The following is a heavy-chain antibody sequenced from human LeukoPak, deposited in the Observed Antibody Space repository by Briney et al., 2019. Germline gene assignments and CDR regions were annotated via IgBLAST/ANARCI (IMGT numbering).Heavy chain of an antibody. CDR2: IKSKTDGGTT. CDR3: TTDSTYYDFWSGYSGSYYFDY. J-gene: IGHJ4*02. V-gene: IGHV3-15*01. D-gene: IGHD3-3*01. Sequence: GGSLRLSCAASGFTFNGAWMSWVRQAPGKGLEWVGRIKSKTDGGTTDYAAPVKGRFTISRDDSKNTLYLQMNSLKTEDTAVYYCTTDSTYYDFWSGYSGSYYFDYWGQGTLVTVSS. CDR1: GFTFNGAW.